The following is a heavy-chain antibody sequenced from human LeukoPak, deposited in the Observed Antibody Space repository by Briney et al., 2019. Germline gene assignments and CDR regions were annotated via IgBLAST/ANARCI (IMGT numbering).Heavy chain of an antibody. V-gene: IGHV1-2*02. Sequence: ASVKVFCKASGYTFTGYYMHWVRQAPGQGLEWMGWINPNSGGTNYAQKFQGRVTMTRDTSISTAYMELSRLRSDDTAVYYCARGISGFWSGYGYWGQGTLVTVSS. D-gene: IGHD3-3*01. CDR1: GYTFTGYY. CDR3: ARGISGFWSGYGY. J-gene: IGHJ4*02. CDR2: INPNSGGT.